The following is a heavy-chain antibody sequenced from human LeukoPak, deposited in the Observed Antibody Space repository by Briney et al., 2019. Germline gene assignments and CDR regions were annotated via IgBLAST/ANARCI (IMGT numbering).Heavy chain of an antibody. CDR2: MNSNSGNT. D-gene: IGHD5-18*01. V-gene: IGHV1-8*03. Sequence: ASVKVSCKASGYTFTSYDINWVRQATGQGLEWMGWMNSNSGNTGYAQKFQGRVTITRNTSISTAYMELSSLRSEDTAVYYCARVGYSYGVDYWGQGTLVTVSS. CDR3: ARVGYSYGVDY. J-gene: IGHJ4*02. CDR1: GYTFTSYD.